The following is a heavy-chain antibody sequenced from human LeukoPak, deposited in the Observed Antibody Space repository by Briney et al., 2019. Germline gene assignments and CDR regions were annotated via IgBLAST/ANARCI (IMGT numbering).Heavy chain of an antibody. D-gene: IGHD3-10*01. CDR1: GGSFSGYY. CDR3: ARGPRITMVRGVRRPYYFDY. Sequence: SETLSLTCAVYGGSFSGYYWSWIRQPPGKGLEWIGEINHSGSTNYNPSLKSRVTISVDTSKNQFSLKLSSVTAADTAVYYCARGPRITMVRGVRRPYYFDYWGQGTLVTVSS. J-gene: IGHJ4*02. CDR2: INHSGST. V-gene: IGHV4-34*01.